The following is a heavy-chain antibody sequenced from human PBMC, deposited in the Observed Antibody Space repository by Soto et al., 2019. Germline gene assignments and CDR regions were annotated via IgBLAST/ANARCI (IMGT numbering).Heavy chain of an antibody. CDR1: GGSISDTEW. V-gene: IGHV4-4*02. J-gene: IGHJ4*02. D-gene: IGHD5-18*01. Sequence: TSETLSLTCVVSGGSISDTEWWSWVRQSPRTGLEWIGQIHRGGYTNYNPSLKSRVIISVDTSMKQYSLDLSSVTAADTAIYYCARGSRYGAFDYWGQGALVTVSS. CDR2: IHRGGYT. CDR3: ARGSRYGAFDY.